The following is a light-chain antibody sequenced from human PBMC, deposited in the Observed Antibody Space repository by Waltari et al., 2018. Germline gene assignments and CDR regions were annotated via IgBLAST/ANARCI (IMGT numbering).Light chain of an antibody. Sequence: HAVVTPDPSLTVSPGGTVTLTFGSRTGAITRGRSPYWFQQKPGQLPRTLIYDTTNKHSWTPARFSGSLLGGKAALTLSGAQPEDEAEYYCLLWYSGARWVFGGGTKLSVL. V-gene: IGLV7-46*01. CDR2: DTT. CDR3: LLWYSGARWV. J-gene: IGLJ3*02. CDR1: TGAITRGRS.